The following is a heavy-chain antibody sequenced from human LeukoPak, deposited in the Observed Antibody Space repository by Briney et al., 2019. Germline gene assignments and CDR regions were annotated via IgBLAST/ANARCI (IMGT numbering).Heavy chain of an antibody. CDR3: AREVTETSYFDY. CDR2: INSDGTAT. V-gene: IGHV3-74*01. CDR1: GFTFRSYW. Sequence: PGGSLRLSCAASGFTFRSYWMRWVRQAPGKGLVWVSRINSDGTATTYADSVKGRFSASRDNAKNTLYLQMNSLRAEDTAVYYCAREVTETSYFDYWGQGTLVAVSS. J-gene: IGHJ4*02. D-gene: IGHD2-21*02.